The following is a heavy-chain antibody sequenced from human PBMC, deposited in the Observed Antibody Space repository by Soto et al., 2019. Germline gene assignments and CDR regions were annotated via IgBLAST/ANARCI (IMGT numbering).Heavy chain of an antibody. J-gene: IGHJ4*02. V-gene: IGHV3-23*01. CDR2: FSGGSGAI. D-gene: IGHD1-1*01. CDR3: ARWNGFGDS. CDR1: GFSLGPYG. Sequence: GGSLRLSCAVSGFSLGPYGVTWVRQTPEKGLEWVTGFSGGSGAIFYADSVRGRFTISRDSSTAYLQMNNLRPEDTAVYFCARWNGFGDSWGQGSLVTVSS.